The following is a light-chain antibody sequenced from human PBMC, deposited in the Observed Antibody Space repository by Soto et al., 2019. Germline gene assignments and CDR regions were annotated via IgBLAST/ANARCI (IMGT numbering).Light chain of an antibody. Sequence: QSVLTQPASVSGSPGQSITISCTGTSSDVAGYNYVSWYQQHPGKAPKLMIYDVSNRPSGVSNRFPGSKSGNTASLTISGLQAEDEADYYCSSYTSSSTPIFGGGTKLTVL. CDR2: DVS. CDR3: SSYTSSSTPI. V-gene: IGLV2-14*01. J-gene: IGLJ2*01. CDR1: SSDVAGYNY.